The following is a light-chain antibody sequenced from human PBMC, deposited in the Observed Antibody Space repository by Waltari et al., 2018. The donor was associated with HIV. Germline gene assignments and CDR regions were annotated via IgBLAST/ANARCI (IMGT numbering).Light chain of an antibody. Sequence: QSALPQPASVSGSPGQSITISCPGTSSDVGGYNYFSWYQQHPGKAPKLMIYDVSKRPSGVSNRFSGSKSGNTASLTISGLQAEDEADYYCCSYAGSSTWVFGGGTKLTVL. CDR1: SSDVGGYNY. J-gene: IGLJ3*02. CDR3: CSYAGSSTWV. CDR2: DVS. V-gene: IGLV2-23*02.